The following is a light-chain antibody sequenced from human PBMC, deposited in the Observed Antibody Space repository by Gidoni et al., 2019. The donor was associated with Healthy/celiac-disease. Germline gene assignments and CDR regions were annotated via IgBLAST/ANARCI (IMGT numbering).Light chain of an antibody. CDR1: QSISSY. CDR3: QQSYSTPST. V-gene: IGKV1-39*01. Sequence: DIQMTQSPSSLSASVGDRVTITCRASQSISSYLNWYQQKPGKAPKVLIYAASSLQSGIPSRFSGSGSGTDFTLTISSLRPEDFATYYCQQSYSTPSTFGPGTRVDIE. CDR2: AAS. J-gene: IGKJ3*01.